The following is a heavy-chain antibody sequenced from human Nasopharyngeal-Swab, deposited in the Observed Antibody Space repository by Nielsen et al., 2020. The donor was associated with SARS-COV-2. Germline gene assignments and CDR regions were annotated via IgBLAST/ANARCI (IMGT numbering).Heavy chain of an antibody. CDR2: ISYDGSNK. Sequence: GGSLRLSCAASGFSCSSYGMSWVRQAPGKGLEWVAVISYDGSNKYYADSVKGRFTISRDNSKNTLYLQMNSLRAEDTAVYYCARPYSGSYWSYFDYWGQGTLVTVSS. V-gene: IGHV3-30*03. CDR1: GFSCSSYG. CDR3: ARPYSGSYWSYFDY. J-gene: IGHJ4*02. D-gene: IGHD1-26*01.